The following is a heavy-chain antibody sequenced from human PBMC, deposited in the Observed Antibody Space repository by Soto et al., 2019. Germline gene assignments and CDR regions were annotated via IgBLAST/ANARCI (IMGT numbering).Heavy chain of an antibody. J-gene: IGHJ4*02. D-gene: IGHD2-15*01. Sequence: ARWSLRLSCSASVFTFSSYDMNWFRQAPGKGLEWVSYISRSGNATYYTDSVKGRFTISRDNAKNPLYLQMNSLRAEDTAVYYCAREAPGGGYFDYWGQGTLVTVSS. CDR2: ISRSGNAT. V-gene: IGHV3-48*03. CDR3: AREAPGGGYFDY. CDR1: VFTFSSYD.